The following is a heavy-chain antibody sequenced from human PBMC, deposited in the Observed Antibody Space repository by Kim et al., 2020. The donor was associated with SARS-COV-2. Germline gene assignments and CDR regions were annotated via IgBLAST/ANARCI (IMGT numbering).Heavy chain of an antibody. J-gene: IGHJ4*02. Sequence: VGSLRLSCAASGFTFSSYGMHWVRQAPGKGLEWVAVISYDGSNKYYADSVKGRFTISRDNSKNTLYLQMNSLRAEDTAVYYCASDFWVLFDYWGQGTLVTVSS. CDR1: GFTFSSYG. D-gene: IGHD3-3*01. CDR3: ASDFWVLFDY. V-gene: IGHV3-30*03. CDR2: ISYDGSNK.